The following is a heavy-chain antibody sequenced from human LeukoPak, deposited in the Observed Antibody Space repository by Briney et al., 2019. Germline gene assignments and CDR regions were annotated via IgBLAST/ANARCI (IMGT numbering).Heavy chain of an antibody. J-gene: IGHJ5*02. CDR1: GGSFSGYY. V-gene: IGHV4-34*01. CDR3: ARGIVVAMGNWFDP. Sequence: SETLSLTCAVYGGSFSGYYWSWIRQPPGKGLEWIGEINHSGSTNHNPSLKSRVTISVDTSKNQFSLKLSSVTAADTAVYYCARGIVVAMGNWFDPWGQGTLVTVSS. D-gene: IGHD3-22*01. CDR2: INHSGST.